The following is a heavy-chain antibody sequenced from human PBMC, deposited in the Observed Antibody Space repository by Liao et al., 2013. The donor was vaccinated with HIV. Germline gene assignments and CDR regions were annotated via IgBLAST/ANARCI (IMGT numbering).Heavy chain of an antibody. Sequence: QLQLQESGPGLVKPSETLSLTCAVSGGSISNINYYWGWIRQPPGKGLEWIGEINDSGSTKYNPSLESRVTISVDTSKTQFSLNLTSVTAADTAVYFCARGIDRVGATHFDHWGQGTLVTVSS. CDR1: GGSISNINYY. CDR3: ARGIDRVGATHFDH. V-gene: IGHV4-39*07. J-gene: IGHJ4*02. D-gene: IGHD1-26*01. CDR2: INDSGST.